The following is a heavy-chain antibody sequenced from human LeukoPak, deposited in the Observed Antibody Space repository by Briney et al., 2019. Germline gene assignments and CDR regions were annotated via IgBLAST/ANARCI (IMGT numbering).Heavy chain of an antibody. Sequence: GGSLRLSCAASGFTFSSYWMSWVRQAPGKGLEWVANIKQDGSEKYYVDSVKGRFTISRDNAKNSLYLQMNSLRAEDTAVYYCAKENFGLGATEEEYYWGQGTLVTVSS. J-gene: IGHJ4*02. CDR3: AKENFGLGATEEEYY. D-gene: IGHD1-26*01. CDR2: IKQDGSEK. V-gene: IGHV3-7*01. CDR1: GFTFSSYW.